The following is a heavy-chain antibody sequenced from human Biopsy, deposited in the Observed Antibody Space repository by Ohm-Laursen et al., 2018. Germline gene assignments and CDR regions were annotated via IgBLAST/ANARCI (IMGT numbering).Heavy chain of an antibody. CDR3: ARSVGIMAAPIDY. V-gene: IGHV3-11*01. CDR2: INSVGTI. D-gene: IGHD3-16*01. CDR1: GFTFSTYA. Sequence: SLRLSCAASGFTFSTYAMSWIRQAPGKGLEWVSNINSVGTIYYADSVRGRFTISRDNAKNSLYLQMNSLRVEDTAVYYCARSVGIMAAPIDYWGQGTLVTVSS. J-gene: IGHJ4*02.